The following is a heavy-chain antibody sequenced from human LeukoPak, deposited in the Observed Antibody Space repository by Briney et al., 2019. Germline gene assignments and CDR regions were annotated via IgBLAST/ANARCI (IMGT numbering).Heavy chain of an antibody. J-gene: IGHJ5*02. Sequence: ASVKVSCKASGYTFTGYYMHWVRQAPGQGLEWMGWINPNSGGTNYAQKFQGRVTMTRDTSISTAYMELSRLRSDDTAVYYCAREHFVVVTATGPYNWFDPWGQGTLVTVSS. V-gene: IGHV1-2*02. D-gene: IGHD2-21*02. CDR3: AREHFVVVTATGPYNWFDP. CDR2: INPNSGGT. CDR1: GYTFTGYY.